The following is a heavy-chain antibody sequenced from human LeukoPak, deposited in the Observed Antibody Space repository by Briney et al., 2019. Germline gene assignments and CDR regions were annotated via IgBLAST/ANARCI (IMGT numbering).Heavy chain of an antibody. CDR2: ITDSGGST. Sequence: GGSLRLSCAASGSTFSSYAMTWVRQAPGKGLEWVSGITDSGGSTYFTDSVRGRFTISRDNSKNTVYLQMNCLRPEDTAVYYCAKGSAGSNYYFDYWGQGTLVTVSS. CDR3: AKGSAGSNYYFDY. V-gene: IGHV3-23*01. CDR1: GSTFSSYA. D-gene: IGHD4-23*01. J-gene: IGHJ4*02.